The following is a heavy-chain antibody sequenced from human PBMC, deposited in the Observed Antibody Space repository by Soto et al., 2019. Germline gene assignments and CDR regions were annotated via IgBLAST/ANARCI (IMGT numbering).Heavy chain of an antibody. J-gene: IGHJ6*02. CDR3: ARGYYYGSGSYYNANVNYYYGMDV. CDR1: GGSISSYY. V-gene: IGHV4-4*07. D-gene: IGHD3-10*01. Sequence: SETLSLTGTVSGGSISSYYWSWIRQPAEKRLEWIGRIYTSGSTNYNPSLKSRVTMSVDTSKNQFSLKLSSVTAADTAVYYCARGYYYGSGSYYNANVNYYYGMDVWGQRTTVTVSS. CDR2: IYTSGST.